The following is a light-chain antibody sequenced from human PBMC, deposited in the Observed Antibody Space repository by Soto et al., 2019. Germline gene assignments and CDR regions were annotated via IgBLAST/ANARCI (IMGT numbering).Light chain of an antibody. CDR3: SSSAGIYHYLV. Sequence: QSALTQPASVSGSTGQSITISCTGTSSDIGSYKLVSWYQQHPGKVPKLMIYEVTKRPSGVSDRFSGSKSGNTASLTISGLQAEDEADYYCSSSAGIYHYLVFGGGTKLTVL. J-gene: IGLJ3*02. CDR2: EVT. V-gene: IGLV2-23*02. CDR1: SSDIGSYKL.